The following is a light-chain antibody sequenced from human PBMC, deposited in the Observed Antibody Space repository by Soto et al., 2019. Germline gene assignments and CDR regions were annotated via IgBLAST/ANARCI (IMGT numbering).Light chain of an antibody. V-gene: IGKV1-6*01. CDR1: QGIRND. Sequence: AIQMTQSPSSLSASVGDRVTITCRASQGIRNDLGWYQQKPGKAPKLLIYAASSLQSGVPSRFSGSGSGTDFTITISSLQPEDFATYYGLQDYNYPWTFGQGTKVEIK. CDR2: AAS. CDR3: LQDYNYPWT. J-gene: IGKJ1*01.